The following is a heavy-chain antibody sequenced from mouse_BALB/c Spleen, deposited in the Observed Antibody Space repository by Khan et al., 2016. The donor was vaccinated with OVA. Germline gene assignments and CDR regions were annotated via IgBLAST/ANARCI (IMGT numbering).Heavy chain of an antibody. CDR3: ARTARIKY. V-gene: IGHV3-1*02. CDR2: IRYSGST. Sequence: VQLKDSGPGLVKPSQSLSLTCTVTGYSITSGYGWNWIRQFPGNKLEWMGYIRYSGSTNYNPSLKSRISITRDTSKNQFFLQLNSVTTEDTATYYCARTARIKYWGQGTTLTVSS. CDR1: GYSITSGYG. D-gene: IGHD1-2*01. J-gene: IGHJ2*01.